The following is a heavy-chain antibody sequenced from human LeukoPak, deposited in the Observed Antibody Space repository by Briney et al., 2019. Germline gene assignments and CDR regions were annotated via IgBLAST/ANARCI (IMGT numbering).Heavy chain of an antibody. Sequence: PSETLSLTCAVSGGSISSSNWWSWVRQPPGKGLEWIGEIYHSGSTNYNPSLKSRVTISVDKSKNQFSLKLSSVTAADTAVYYCARVNSGWYSDQPYYMDVWGKGTTVTVSS. CDR2: IYHSGST. V-gene: IGHV4-4*02. CDR3: ARVNSGWYSDQPYYMDV. J-gene: IGHJ6*03. D-gene: IGHD6-19*01. CDR1: GGSISSSNW.